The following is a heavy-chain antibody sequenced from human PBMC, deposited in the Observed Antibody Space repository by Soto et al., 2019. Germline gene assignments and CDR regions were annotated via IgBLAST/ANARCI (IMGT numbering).Heavy chain of an antibody. CDR2: INPTNGNA. J-gene: IGHJ4*02. CDR3: ERDQGHWSGLSY. V-gene: IGHV1-18*04. CDR1: GYIFTSYG. Sequence: QVHLVQSASEVKKPGASVKVSCEASGYIFTSYGITWVRQAPGQGLEWMGWINPTNGNANYAQKFQGRFTMTTDTSRTTAYLEMTSLRSDDTAVYYCERDQGHWSGLSYWGQGTLVTVSS. D-gene: IGHD3-3*01.